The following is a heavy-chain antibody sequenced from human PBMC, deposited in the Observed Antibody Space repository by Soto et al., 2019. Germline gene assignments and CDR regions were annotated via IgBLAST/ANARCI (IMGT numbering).Heavy chain of an antibody. Sequence: QLQLQESGPGLVKPSETLSLTCTVSGGSISSSSYYWGWIRQPPGKGLEWIGSIYYSGSTYYNPSLKSRVTISVDTSKNQFSLKLSSVTAADTAVYYCARVKTVRGVTPRDRWFDPWGQGTLVTVSS. CDR2: IYYSGST. CDR1: GGSISSSSYY. V-gene: IGHV4-39*01. J-gene: IGHJ5*02. CDR3: ARVKTVRGVTPRDRWFDP. D-gene: IGHD3-10*01.